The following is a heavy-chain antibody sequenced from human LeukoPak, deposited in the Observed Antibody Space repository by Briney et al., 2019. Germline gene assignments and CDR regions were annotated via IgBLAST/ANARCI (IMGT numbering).Heavy chain of an antibody. CDR1: GFTFSDYY. Sequence: PGGSLRLSCAASGFTFSDYYMSWIRQAPGKGLEWVSYISSSGSTIYYADSVKGRFTISRDNAKNSLYLQMNSLRAEDTAAYYYARDFEATEKFDYWGQGTLVTVSS. CDR2: ISSSGSTI. J-gene: IGHJ4*02. CDR3: ARDFEATEKFDY. V-gene: IGHV3-11*01.